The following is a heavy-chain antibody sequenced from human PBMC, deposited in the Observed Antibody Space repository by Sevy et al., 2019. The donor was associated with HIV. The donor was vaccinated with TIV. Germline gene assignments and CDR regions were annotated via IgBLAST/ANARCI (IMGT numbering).Heavy chain of an antibody. J-gene: IGHJ5*02. Sequence: SETLSLTCAVYGGSFRGYYWSWIRQPPGKGLEWIGEINHSGSTNYNPSLKSRVTISVDTSKNQFSLKLSSVTAADTAVYYCARSGDIVVVPAAIWFDPWGQGTLVTVSS. CDR2: INHSGST. V-gene: IGHV4-34*01. CDR3: ARSGDIVVVPAAIWFDP. CDR1: GGSFRGYY. D-gene: IGHD2-2*01.